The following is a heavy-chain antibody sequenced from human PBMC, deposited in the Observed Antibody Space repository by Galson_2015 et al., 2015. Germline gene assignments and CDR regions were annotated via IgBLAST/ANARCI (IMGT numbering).Heavy chain of an antibody. D-gene: IGHD3-10*01. Sequence: LRLSCAASGFTLSNAWMSWVRQAPGKGLEWVGRIKSKTDGGTTDYAAPVKGRFTVSRDDSKNMAYLQMNSLKPEDTAMYYCTTDFSDGWFGGWGQGTLVTVPS. V-gene: IGHV3-15*01. J-gene: IGHJ4*02. CDR2: IKSKTDGGTT. CDR1: GFTLSNAW. CDR3: TTDFSDGWFGG.